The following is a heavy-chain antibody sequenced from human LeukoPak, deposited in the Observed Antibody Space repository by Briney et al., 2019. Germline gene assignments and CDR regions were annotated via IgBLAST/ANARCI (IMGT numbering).Heavy chain of an antibody. CDR1: GGSISGSSYY. CDR2: VYYSGTT. D-gene: IGHD3-3*01. Sequence: SETLSLTCTVSGGSISGSSYYWGWIRQPPGKGLEWIGNVYYSGTTYYSPSPKSRVTISVDTSKNQFSLKLSSVTAADTAVYYCARVVSRPSYYYYGMDVWGQGTTVTVSS. J-gene: IGHJ6*02. V-gene: IGHV4-39*01. CDR3: ARVVSRPSYYYYGMDV.